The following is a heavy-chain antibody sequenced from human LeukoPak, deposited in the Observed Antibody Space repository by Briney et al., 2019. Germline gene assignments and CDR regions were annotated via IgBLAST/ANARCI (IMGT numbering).Heavy chain of an antibody. V-gene: IGHV5-51*01. Sequence: GESLKISCKGSGYSFATNWIGWVRLMPGRGLEYMGIIYPGDSDTKYSPSFQGQVTISADKSISTAYLQWSSLEASDTAIYYCATISSDWNLGFDNWGRGTPVTVSS. J-gene: IGHJ4*02. D-gene: IGHD6-19*01. CDR1: GYSFATNW. CDR2: IYPGDSDT. CDR3: ATISSDWNLGFDN.